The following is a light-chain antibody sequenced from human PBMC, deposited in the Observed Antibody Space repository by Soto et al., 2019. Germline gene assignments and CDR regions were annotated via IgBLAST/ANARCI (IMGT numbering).Light chain of an antibody. Sequence: DIQMTQSPSSLSASVGDRVTITCRASQSISSYLSWYQHKPGKAPKLLIYAASNLQSGGSSGFNGRRSATDFTLTISTLQPEDFATYYCQQGYTTPYTFGQGTKLEIK. J-gene: IGKJ2*01. CDR1: QSISSY. V-gene: IGKV1-39*01. CDR2: AAS. CDR3: QQGYTTPYT.